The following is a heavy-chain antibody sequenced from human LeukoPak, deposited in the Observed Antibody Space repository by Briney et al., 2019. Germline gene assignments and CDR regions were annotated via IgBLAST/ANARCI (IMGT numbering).Heavy chain of an antibody. Sequence: ASVKVSCKTSGGTFSSSAITWVRQAPGQGLEWMGRIIPVLNITTYAQEFQGRVTITADTSTSTVYMELSSLRSEETAVYYCARDQGLTAPPPYGLYVWGEGTTVIVSS. CDR1: GGTFSSSA. CDR3: ARDQGLTAPPPYGLYV. V-gene: IGHV1-69*04. CDR2: IIPVLNIT. J-gene: IGHJ6*04. D-gene: IGHD5-18*01.